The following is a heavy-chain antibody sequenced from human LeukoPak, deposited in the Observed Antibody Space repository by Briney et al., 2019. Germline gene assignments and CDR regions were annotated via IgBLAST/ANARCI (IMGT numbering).Heavy chain of an antibody. CDR1: GASISGYY. Sequence: SETLSLTCAVSGASISGYYWSWIRQPPGKGLEWIGNIYYSGSTNYNPSLKSRVTISDDTSKNQFSLKLSSVTAADTAVYYCARGVRGSGPFDYWGQGTLVTVSS. CDR2: IYYSGST. D-gene: IGHD6-19*01. CDR3: ARGVRGSGPFDY. V-gene: IGHV4-59*01. J-gene: IGHJ4*02.